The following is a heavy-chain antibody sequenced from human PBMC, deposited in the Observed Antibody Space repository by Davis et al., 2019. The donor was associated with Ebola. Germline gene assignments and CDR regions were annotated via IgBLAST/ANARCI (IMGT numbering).Heavy chain of an antibody. CDR2: IKQGGSEK. J-gene: IGHJ4*02. V-gene: IGHV3-7*03. Sequence: GESLKISCAASGFTFSRYWMSWVRQAPGKGLEWVANIKQGGSEKYYVDSVKGRFTISRDNAKNSVYLQLNSLRAEDTAVYYCARDRPYYDFLSGYFHKQEENDYFDYWGQGTLVTVSS. CDR3: ARDRPYYDFLSGYFHKQEENDYFDY. CDR1: GFTFSRYW. D-gene: IGHD3-9*01.